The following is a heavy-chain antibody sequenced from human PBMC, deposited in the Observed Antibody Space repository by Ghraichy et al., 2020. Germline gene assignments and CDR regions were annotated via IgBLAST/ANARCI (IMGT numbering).Heavy chain of an antibody. V-gene: IGHV1-8*01. D-gene: IGHD6-19*01. J-gene: IGHJ5*02. CDR2: MSPDSGNT. Sequence: GWMSPDSGNTGYAQKFQGRVTMTRDTSISTAYLELSSLRSDDTAVYYCARDPYSSGWFDHWGQGTL. CDR3: ARDPYSSGWFDH.